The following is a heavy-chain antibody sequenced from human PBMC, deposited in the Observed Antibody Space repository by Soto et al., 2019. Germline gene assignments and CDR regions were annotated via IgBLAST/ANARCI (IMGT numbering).Heavy chain of an antibody. V-gene: IGHV3-21*01. CDR3: ARAGIWWGYWSTANCYKNFDY. Sequence: EVKLVESGGGPVKPGGSLRLSCAASGFTFSSYSMNWVRQAPGTGLEWVSSISSSTTYIYYADSVKGRFTISRDNGKNSLYLQMNSLRAEYTAVYYCARAGIWWGYWSTANCYKNFDYWGQGTLVAVAS. D-gene: IGHD2-2*01. J-gene: IGHJ4*02. CDR2: ISSSTTYI. CDR1: GFTFSSYS.